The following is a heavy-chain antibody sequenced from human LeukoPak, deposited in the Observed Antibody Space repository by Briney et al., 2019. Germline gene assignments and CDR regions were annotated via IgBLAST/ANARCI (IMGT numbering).Heavy chain of an antibody. V-gene: IGHV3-21*01. D-gene: IGHD4-11*01. CDR3: ARALGTTDDFDY. Sequence: GGSLRLSCAAPGFTFSSYSMNWVRQAPGKGLEWVSSISSSSSYIYYADSVKGRFTISRDNAKNSLYLQMNSLRAEDTAVYYCARALGTTDDFDYWGQGTLVTVSS. CDR2: ISSSSSYI. CDR1: GFTFSSYS. J-gene: IGHJ4*02.